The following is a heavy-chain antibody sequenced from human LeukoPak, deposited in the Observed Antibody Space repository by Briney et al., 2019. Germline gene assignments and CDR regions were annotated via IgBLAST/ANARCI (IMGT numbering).Heavy chain of an antibody. CDR1: GFNFDGYA. CDR3: AKDISYSGYGGFDY. J-gene: IGHJ4*02. Sequence: GGSLRLSCAGYGFNFDGYAMHWVRQAPGKGLEWVSGISWNAGSIVKGRFTISRDNAKNSLYLQMNSLRAEDTAFYYCAKDISYSGYGGFDYWGQGTLVTVSS. D-gene: IGHD5-12*01. CDR2: ISWNAGSI. V-gene: IGHV3-9*01.